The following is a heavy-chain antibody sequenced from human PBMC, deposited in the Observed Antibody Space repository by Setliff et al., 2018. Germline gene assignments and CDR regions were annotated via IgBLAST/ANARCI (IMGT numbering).Heavy chain of an antibody. CDR1: GYTFTGYY. V-gene: IGHV1-2*04. D-gene: IGHD3-3*01. Sequence: ASVKVSCKASGYTFTGYYMHWVRQAPGQGLEWMGWISPNSGGTNYAQKFQGWVTTTRDTSISTAYMELSRLRSDDTAVYYCARGRDFWSGYLVYWGQGTLVTVSS. CDR3: ARGRDFWSGYLVY. CDR2: ISPNSGGT. J-gene: IGHJ4*02.